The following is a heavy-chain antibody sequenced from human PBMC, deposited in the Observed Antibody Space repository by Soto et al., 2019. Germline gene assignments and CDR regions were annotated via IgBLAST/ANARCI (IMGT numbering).Heavy chain of an antibody. CDR1: GFFIENFG. CDR3: AKNQGVELVPLATVDWFDP. J-gene: IGHJ5*02. CDR2: ISGSGFKK. Sequence: PAGSLTLTCAASGFFIENFGMSWVRHAPGKGLEWISSISGSGFKKYYADSVKGRFTISRDNSKSTVYLELNNLSAEDTAVYHCAKNQGVELVPLATVDWFDPWGQGSVVTVSS. D-gene: IGHD1-26*01. V-gene: IGHV3-23*01.